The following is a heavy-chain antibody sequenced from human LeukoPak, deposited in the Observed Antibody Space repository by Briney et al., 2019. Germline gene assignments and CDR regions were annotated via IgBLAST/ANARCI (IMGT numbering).Heavy chain of an antibody. CDR3: VRLGLDYYYYYMDV. Sequence: SETLSLSCTVSGGSISSYYWSWIRQPPGKGLERIGYIYYSGSTNYNPSLKSRVTISVDTSKNQFSLKLSSVTAADTAVYYCVRLGLDYYYYYMDVWGKGTTVTVSS. D-gene: IGHD3/OR15-3a*01. CDR2: IYYSGST. J-gene: IGHJ6*03. V-gene: IGHV4-59*01. CDR1: GGSISSYY.